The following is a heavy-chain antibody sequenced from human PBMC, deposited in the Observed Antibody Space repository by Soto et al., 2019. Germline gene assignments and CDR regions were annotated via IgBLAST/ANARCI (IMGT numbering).Heavy chain of an antibody. J-gene: IGHJ3*02. CDR1: GYTFTSYG. D-gene: IGHD3-3*01. CDR2: ISAYNGNT. CDR3: ARGGVRFLEWLSSIHAFDI. V-gene: IGHV1-18*01. Sequence: ASVKVSCKASGYTFTSYGISWVRQAPGQGLEWMGWISAYNGNTNYAQKLQGRVTMTTDTSTSTAYMELRSLRSDDTAVYYCARGGVRFLEWLSSIHAFDIWGQGTMVTVSS.